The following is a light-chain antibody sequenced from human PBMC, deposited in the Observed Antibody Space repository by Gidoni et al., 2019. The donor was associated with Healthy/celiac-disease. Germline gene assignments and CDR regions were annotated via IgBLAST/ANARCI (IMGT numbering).Light chain of an antibody. CDR3: QQRT. V-gene: IGKV3-11*01. CDR2: DAS. Sequence: EIVLTQSPATLSLSPGESATLSCRASQSVSSYLSWYQQKPGQAPRLLIYDASNRATGIPARFSGSGSGTDFTLTISSLEPEDFAVYYCQQRTFGPXTKVDIK. CDR1: QSVSSY. J-gene: IGKJ3*01.